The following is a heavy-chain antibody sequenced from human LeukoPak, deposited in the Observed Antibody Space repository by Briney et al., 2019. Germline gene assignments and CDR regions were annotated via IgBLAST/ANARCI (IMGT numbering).Heavy chain of an antibody. Sequence: PGGSLRLSCVVSGFSFSSYWMSWVRQAPGKGLEWVANIKHDGSNKYYADSVKGRFTISRDNSKNTLYLQMNSLRAEDTAVYYCAPQDWFDPWGQGTLVTVSS. CDR2: IKHDGSNK. CDR3: APQDWFDP. D-gene: IGHD2-15*01. CDR1: GFSFSSYW. J-gene: IGHJ5*02. V-gene: IGHV3-7*01.